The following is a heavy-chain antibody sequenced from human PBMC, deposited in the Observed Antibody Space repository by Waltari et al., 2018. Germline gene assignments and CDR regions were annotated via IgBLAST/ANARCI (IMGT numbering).Heavy chain of an antibody. Sequence: EVQLLESGGGLEQPGGSLRRSCAVAGVGSSSCAMTWVRQAQGKGLGWVSFISSGGSRTSYGDSVKGRFTISRDISKNTLYLQMDSLRADDTAVYFCAKCTGGSCYGIDYWGQGILVTVSS. CDR3: AKCTGGSCYGIDY. CDR2: ISSGGSRT. D-gene: IGHD2-15*01. J-gene: IGHJ4*02. V-gene: IGHV3-23*03. CDR1: GVGSSSCA.